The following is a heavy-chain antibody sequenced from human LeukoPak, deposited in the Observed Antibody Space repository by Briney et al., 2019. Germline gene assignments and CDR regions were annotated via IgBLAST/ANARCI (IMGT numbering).Heavy chain of an antibody. D-gene: IGHD1-26*01. Sequence: SETLSLTCAVSGGSISSSSHYWGWIRQPPGKGLEWIGSIYYIGSTYYNPSLKSRVTISVDTSKNQFSLKLSSVTAADTAVYYCATTTIRLGYWGQGTLVTVSS. J-gene: IGHJ4*02. V-gene: IGHV4-39*07. CDR2: IYYIGST. CDR3: ATTTIRLGY. CDR1: GGSISSSSHY.